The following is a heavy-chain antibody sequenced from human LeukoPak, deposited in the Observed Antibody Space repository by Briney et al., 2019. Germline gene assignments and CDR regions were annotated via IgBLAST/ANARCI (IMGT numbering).Heavy chain of an antibody. CDR2: IYHSGST. CDR3: ARIQRGGDY. V-gene: IGHV4-38-2*02. J-gene: IGHJ4*02. CDR1: GYSISSGYY. Sequence: PSETLSLTCTVSGYSISSGYYWGWIRQPPGQGLEWIGSIYHSGSTYYNPSLKSRVTISVDTSKNQFSLKLSSVTAADTAVYYCARIQRGGDYWGQGTLVTVSS. D-gene: IGHD3-10*01.